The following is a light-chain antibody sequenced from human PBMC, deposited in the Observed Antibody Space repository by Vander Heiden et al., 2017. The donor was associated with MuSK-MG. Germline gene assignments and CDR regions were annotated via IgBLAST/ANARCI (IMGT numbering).Light chain of an antibody. CDR1: QSIGAW. Sequence: DIQMTQSPSTLSASVGDRVTISCRASQSIGAWLAWYQQRPGKAPKLLIFDASSLESGVPSRFNGSGSGTDYTLTITRLQPHEFATYYCQQDRNYPWTFGQGTKVEIK. CDR2: DAS. CDR3: QQDRNYPWT. V-gene: IGKV1-5*01. J-gene: IGKJ1*01.